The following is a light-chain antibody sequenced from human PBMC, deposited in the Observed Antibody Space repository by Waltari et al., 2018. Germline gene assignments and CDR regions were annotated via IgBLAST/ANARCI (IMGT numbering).Light chain of an antibody. CDR3: SSYTSSSPWV. Sequence: QSALTQPASVSGSPGQSITISCTGTSSDVGGYNYVSWYQTHPGKAPKLRIYEVSNRPSGVSNRFSGSKAGNTASLTISGLQAEDEADYYCSSYTSSSPWVFGGGTKLTVL. J-gene: IGLJ3*02. CDR2: EVS. CDR1: SSDVGGYNY. V-gene: IGLV2-14*01.